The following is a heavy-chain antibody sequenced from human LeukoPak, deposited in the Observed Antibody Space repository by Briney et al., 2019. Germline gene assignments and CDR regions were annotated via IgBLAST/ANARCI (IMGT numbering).Heavy chain of an antibody. V-gene: IGHV3-23*01. CDR3: VGYSGSWYVGEFDY. Sequence: GGSLRLSCAASGFTFSSYAMSWVRQAPGKGLEGVSAISGSGGSTYYADSVKDRFTISRDNSKHTLYLQVDSLRAEDTAVYYCVGYSGSWYVGEFDYWGQGTLVTVSS. CDR1: GFTFSSYA. D-gene: IGHD6-13*01. J-gene: IGHJ4*02. CDR2: ISGSGGST.